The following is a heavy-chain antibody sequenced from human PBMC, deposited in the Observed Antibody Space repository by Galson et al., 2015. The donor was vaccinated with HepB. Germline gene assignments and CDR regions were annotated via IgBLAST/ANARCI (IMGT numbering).Heavy chain of an antibody. D-gene: IGHD1-26*01. J-gene: IGHJ6*02. CDR1: GFTFSTFW. Sequence: SLRLSCAASGFTFSTFWMSWVRLAPGRGLEWVANIKQDGSEQYYRDSVRGRFTISRDNAKNSLHLQMNSLRAEDTAVYYCNAGTSYSDMDVWGQGTTVAVSS. CDR2: IKQDGSEQ. V-gene: IGHV3-7*03. CDR3: NAGTSYSDMDV.